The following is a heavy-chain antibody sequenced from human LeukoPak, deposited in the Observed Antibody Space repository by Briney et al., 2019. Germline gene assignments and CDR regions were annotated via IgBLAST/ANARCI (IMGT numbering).Heavy chain of an antibody. V-gene: IGHV4-34*01. CDR3: ARGQYDGNYQGGLYYYDF. Sequence: SETLSLNCAVSVGSFSGYYWSWIRQSPGKGLEWIGDISHTGGATYNPSLRGRASISVASPKKQVFLELTSVTGADTALYFCARGQYDGNYQGGLYYYDFWGQGTLVTVSS. D-gene: IGHD1-14*01. J-gene: IGHJ4*02. CDR2: ISHTGGA. CDR1: VGSFSGYY.